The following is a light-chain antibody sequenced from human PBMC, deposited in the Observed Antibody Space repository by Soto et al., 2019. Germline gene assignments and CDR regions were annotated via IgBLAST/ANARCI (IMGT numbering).Light chain of an antibody. CDR1: TYNIGSDT. J-gene: IGLJ2*01. V-gene: IGLV1-44*01. CDR2: NDY. CDR3: AAWDVNLNGVI. Sequence: QSVLTQPPSASGTPGQRVTISCSGSTYNIGSDTVHWYQQFPGAAPKLLIYNDYQRPSGVPDRFSASKSATSASLAISGLQSEDEAAYYCAAWDVNLNGVIFGGGTKLTVL.